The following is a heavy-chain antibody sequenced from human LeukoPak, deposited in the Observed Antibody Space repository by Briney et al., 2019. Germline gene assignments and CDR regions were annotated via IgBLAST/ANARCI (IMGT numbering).Heavy chain of an antibody. CDR1: GFTFSRCS. V-gene: IGHV3-23*01. CDR3: ASGDPTNWFDP. D-gene: IGHD4-17*01. CDR2: ISGSGGST. J-gene: IGHJ5*02. Sequence: GGSLRLSCAASGFTFSRCSMSWVRQAPGKGLEWVSAISGSGGSTYYADSVKGRFTISRDNSKNTLYLQMNSLRAEDTAVYYCASGDPTNWFDPWGQGTLVTVSS.